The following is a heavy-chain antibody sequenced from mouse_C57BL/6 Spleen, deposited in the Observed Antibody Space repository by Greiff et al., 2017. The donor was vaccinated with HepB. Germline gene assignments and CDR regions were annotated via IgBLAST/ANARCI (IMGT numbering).Heavy chain of an antibody. CDR1: GFTFSDAW. D-gene: IGHD1-1*01. Sequence: DVQLQESGGGLVQPGGSMKLSCAASGFTFSDAWMDWVRQSPEKGLEWVAEIRNKANTHATYYAESVKGRFTISRDDSKSSVYLQMNSLRAEDTGIYYCTRFITTGVADWYFDVWGTGTTVTVSS. V-gene: IGHV6-6*01. J-gene: IGHJ1*03. CDR3: TRFITTGVADWYFDV. CDR2: IRNKANTHAT.